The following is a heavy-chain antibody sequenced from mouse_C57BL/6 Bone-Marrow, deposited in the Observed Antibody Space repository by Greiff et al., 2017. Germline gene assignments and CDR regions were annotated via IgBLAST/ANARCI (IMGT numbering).Heavy chain of an antibody. Sequence: QVQLQQSGPELVKPGASVKISCKASGYAFSSSWMNWVKQRPGKGLEWIGRIYPGDGDTNYNGKFKGKATLTADKSSSTAYMQLSSLTSEDSAVYVCARRRVYYYGSSYYWYFDVWGTGTTVTVSS. CDR2: IYPGDGDT. CDR1: GYAFSSSW. D-gene: IGHD1-1*01. CDR3: ARRRVYYYGSSYYWYFDV. J-gene: IGHJ1*03. V-gene: IGHV1-82*01.